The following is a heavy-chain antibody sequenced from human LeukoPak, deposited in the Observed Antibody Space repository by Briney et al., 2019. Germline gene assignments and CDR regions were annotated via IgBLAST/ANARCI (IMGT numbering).Heavy chain of an antibody. CDR1: GGSISSSSYY. V-gene: IGHV4-39*07. Sequence: PSETLSLTCTVSGGSISSSSYYWGWIRQPPGKGLEWIGSIYYSGSTYYNPSLKGRVTISVDTSKNQFSLKLSSVTAADTAVYYCARGYRAADGNYFDYWGQGTLVTVSS. CDR2: IYYSGST. J-gene: IGHJ4*02. D-gene: IGHD6-13*01. CDR3: ARGYRAADGNYFDY.